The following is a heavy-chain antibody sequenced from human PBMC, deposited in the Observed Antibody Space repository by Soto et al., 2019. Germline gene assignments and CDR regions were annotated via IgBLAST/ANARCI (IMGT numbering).Heavy chain of an antibody. V-gene: IGHV5-10-1*01. Sequence: PGESLKISCKGSGYSFTSYWISGVRQMPGKGLDWMGRIDPSNSYTNYSPSLQGHATISADKSISTAYLQWSSLKASDTAMYYCARYRVVVVPAAITYGMDVWGQGTTVTVSS. D-gene: IGHD2-2*01. CDR2: IDPSNSYT. J-gene: IGHJ6*02. CDR1: GYSFTSYW. CDR3: ARYRVVVVPAAITYGMDV.